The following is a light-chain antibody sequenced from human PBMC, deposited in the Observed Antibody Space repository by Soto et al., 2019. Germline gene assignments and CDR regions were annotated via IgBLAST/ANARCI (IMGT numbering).Light chain of an antibody. J-gene: IGLJ1*01. Sequence: ISNNETSSDVGGYNYVSWYQQHPGKAPKLMIYEVSKRPSGVPDRFSGSKSGNTASLTVSGLQAEDEAAYYCRPYAARHTFYVSGTGTKVPVL. V-gene: IGLV2-8*01. CDR3: RPYAARHTFYV. CDR2: EVS. CDR1: SSDVGGYNY.